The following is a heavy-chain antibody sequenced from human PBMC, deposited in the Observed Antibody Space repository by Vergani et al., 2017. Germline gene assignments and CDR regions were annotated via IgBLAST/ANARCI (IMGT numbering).Heavy chain of an antibody. CDR2: INHSGST. D-gene: IGHD3-3*01. CDR1: GGSFSGYY. V-gene: IGHV4-34*01. CDR3: ARGVSFWSGYRYYYYYMDV. Sequence: QVQLQQWGAGLLKPSETLSLTCAVYGGSFSGYYWSWIRQPPGKGLEWIGEINHSGSTNYNPSLKSRVTISVDTSKNQFSLKLSSVTAADTAVYYCARGVSFWSGYRYYYYYMDVWGKRTTVTVSS. J-gene: IGHJ6*03.